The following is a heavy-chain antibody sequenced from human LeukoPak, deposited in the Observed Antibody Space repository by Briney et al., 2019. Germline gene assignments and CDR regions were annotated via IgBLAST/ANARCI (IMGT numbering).Heavy chain of an antibody. D-gene: IGHD6-19*01. J-gene: IGHJ6*03. V-gene: IGHV4-39*01. Sequence: SETLSLTCTVSGGSISSSSYYWGWIRQPPGKGLEWIGSIYYSGSTYYNPSLKSRVTISVATSKNQFSLKLSSVTAADTAVYYCSGWPAPYYYYYMDVWGKGTTVTISS. CDR3: SGWPAPYYYYYMDV. CDR1: GGSISSSSYY. CDR2: IYYSGST.